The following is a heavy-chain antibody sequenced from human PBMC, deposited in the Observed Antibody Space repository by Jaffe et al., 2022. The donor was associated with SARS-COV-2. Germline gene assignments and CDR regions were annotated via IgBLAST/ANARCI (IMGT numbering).Heavy chain of an antibody. CDR3: AKSRHYYYDNNFLDY. CDR1: GFTFSSYA. J-gene: IGHJ4*02. Sequence: EVQLLESGGGLVQPGGSLRLSCGASGFTFSSYAMRWVRQAPGRGLEWVSAISGSGDATYYADSVKGRFTISRDNSKNTLYLQMNSLRVEDTAVYYCAKSRHYYYDNNFLDYWGQGTLVTVSS. D-gene: IGHD3-22*01. V-gene: IGHV3-23*01. CDR2: ISGSGDAT.